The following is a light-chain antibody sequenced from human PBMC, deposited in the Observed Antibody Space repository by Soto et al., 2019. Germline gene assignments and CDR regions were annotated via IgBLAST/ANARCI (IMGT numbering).Light chain of an antibody. Sequence: NFMLTQPHSVSESPGQTVTISCTRSSGSIANNYVQWYQQRPGSAPTTVIYEDNHRPSGVPDRFSGSIDSSSTSASLTVSELKTEDEADCYCQSYDSSNRLGGGTKLTVL. CDR1: SGSIANNY. J-gene: IGLJ2*01. CDR2: EDN. V-gene: IGLV6-57*04. CDR3: QSYDSSNR.